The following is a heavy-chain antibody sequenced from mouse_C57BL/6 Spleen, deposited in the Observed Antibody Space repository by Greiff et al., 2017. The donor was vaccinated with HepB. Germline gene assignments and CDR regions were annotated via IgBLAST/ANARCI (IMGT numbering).Heavy chain of an antibody. CDR2: INPNNGGT. J-gene: IGHJ1*03. D-gene: IGHD1-1*01. CDR3: ARTKALYYGSSWDFDV. V-gene: IGHV1-18*01. Sequence: EVQLQQSGPELVKPGASVKIPCKASGYTFTDYNMDWVKQSHGKSLEWIGDINPNNGGTIYNQKFKGKATLTVDKSSSTAYMELRSLTSEDTAVYYCARTKALYYGSSWDFDVWGTGTTVTVSS. CDR1: GYTFTDYN.